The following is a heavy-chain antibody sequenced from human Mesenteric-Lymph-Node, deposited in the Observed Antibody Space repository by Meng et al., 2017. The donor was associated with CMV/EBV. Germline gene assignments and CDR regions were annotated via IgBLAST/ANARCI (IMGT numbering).Heavy chain of an antibody. D-gene: IGHD3-9*01. J-gene: IGHJ4*02. CDR1: GYTFTSYY. V-gene: IGHV1-46*01. CDR2: INPSGGST. CDR3: ARVPTDILPDQHFDY. Sequence: ASVKVSCKASGYTFTSYYMHWVRQAPGQGLEWMGIINPSGGSTSYAQKFQGRLTMTRDTSISTAYMEVSRLRSDDTAIYYCARVPTDILPDQHFDYWGQGTLVTVSS.